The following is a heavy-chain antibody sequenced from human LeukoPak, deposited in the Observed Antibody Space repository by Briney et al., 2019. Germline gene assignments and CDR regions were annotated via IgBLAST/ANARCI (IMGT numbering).Heavy chain of an antibody. CDR3: ASRPLGYCSSTSCPGDYYMDV. Sequence: SETLSLTCAVSGYSISCGYYWGWIRQPPGKGLEWIGSIYHSGSTYYNPSLKSRVTISVDTSKNQFSLKLSSVTAADTAVYYCASRPLGYCSSTSCPGDYYMDVWGKGTTVTVSS. CDR1: GYSISCGYY. CDR2: IYHSGST. J-gene: IGHJ6*03. V-gene: IGHV4-38-2*01. D-gene: IGHD2-2*01.